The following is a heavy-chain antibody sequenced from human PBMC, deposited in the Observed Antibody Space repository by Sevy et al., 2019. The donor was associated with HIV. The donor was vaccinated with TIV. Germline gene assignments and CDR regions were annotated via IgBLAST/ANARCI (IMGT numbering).Heavy chain of an antibody. Sequence: SETLSLTCTVSGGSISSYYWSWIRQPAGKGLEWIGRIYTSGSTNYNPSLKSRVTMSVDTSKNQFSLKLSSVTAADTAVYYCARDRSFSGYDSSGYYTASNWFDPWGQGTLVTVSS. CDR2: IYTSGST. CDR3: ARDRSFSGYDSSGYYTASNWFDP. CDR1: GGSISSYY. D-gene: IGHD3-22*01. V-gene: IGHV4-4*07. J-gene: IGHJ5*02.